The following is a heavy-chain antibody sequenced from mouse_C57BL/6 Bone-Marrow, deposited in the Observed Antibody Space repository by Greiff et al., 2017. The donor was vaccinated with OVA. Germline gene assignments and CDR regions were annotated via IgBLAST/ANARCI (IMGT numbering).Heavy chain of an antibody. CDR1: GYSFTGYF. Sequence: EVQLQQSGPELVKPGDSVKISCKASGYSFTGYFMNWVMQSHGKSLEWIGRINPYNGDTFYNQKFKGKATLTVDKSSSTAHMELRSLTSEDSAVYYCARSRPYDYDCFDYWGQGTTLTVSS. D-gene: IGHD2-4*01. J-gene: IGHJ2*01. V-gene: IGHV1-20*01. CDR3: ARSRPYDYDCFDY. CDR2: INPYNGDT.